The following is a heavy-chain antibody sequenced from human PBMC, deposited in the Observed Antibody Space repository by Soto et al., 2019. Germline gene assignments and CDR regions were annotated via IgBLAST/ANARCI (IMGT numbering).Heavy chain of an antibody. Sequence: GGSLRLSCAASGFTFSSYAMSWVRQAPGKGLEWVSAISGSGGSTYYADSVKGRFTIPRDNSKNTLYLQMNSLRAEDTAVYYCAKALGITMVRGVVWGQGTLVTISS. V-gene: IGHV3-23*01. J-gene: IGHJ4*02. CDR3: AKALGITMVRGVV. CDR1: GFTFSSYA. CDR2: ISGSGGST. D-gene: IGHD3-10*01.